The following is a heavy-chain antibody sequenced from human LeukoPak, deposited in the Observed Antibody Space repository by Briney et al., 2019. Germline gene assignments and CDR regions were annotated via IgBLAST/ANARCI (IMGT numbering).Heavy chain of an antibody. CDR2: ISYTADS. J-gene: IGHJ4*02. D-gene: IGHD3-10*01. CDR1: GDSATSSY. CDR3: ATSSHSGSYRAH. V-gene: IGHV4-59*08. Sequence: SKTLSLTCSVFGDSATSSYWTWIRKPQGKGLEWIGYISYTADSNYNPSLKSRVTISTDTSKNQFSLKLSSVTATDTAVYYCATSSHSGSYRAHWGQGTLVTVSS.